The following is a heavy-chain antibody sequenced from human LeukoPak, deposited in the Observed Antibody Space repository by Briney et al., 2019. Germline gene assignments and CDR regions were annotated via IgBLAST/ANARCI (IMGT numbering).Heavy chain of an antibody. Sequence: ASETLSLTCTVSGGSISSYYWSWIRQPPGKGLEWIGYIYYSGSTNYNPSLKSRVTISVDTSKNQFSLKLSSVTAADTAVYYCARRNYYYYMDVWGKGTTVTVSS. J-gene: IGHJ6*03. V-gene: IGHV4-59*08. CDR3: ARRNYYYYMDV. CDR1: GGSISSYY. CDR2: IYYSGST.